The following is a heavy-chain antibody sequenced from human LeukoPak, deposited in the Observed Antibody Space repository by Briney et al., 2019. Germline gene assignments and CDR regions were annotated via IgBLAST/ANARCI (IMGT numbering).Heavy chain of an antibody. CDR1: GYTFTGYY. D-gene: IGHD2-15*01. CDR2: INTNRGDT. V-gene: IGHV1-2*02. CDR3: ARDRVECGGSCYQEYFQH. J-gene: IGHJ1*01. Sequence: ASVKVSCKTSGYTFTGYYMHWVRRAPGQGLEWMGWINTNRGDTNYAQKFQGRGTMTRDTSISTAYMELSRLRSDDTAVYYRARDRVECGGSCYQEYFQHWGQGTLVT.